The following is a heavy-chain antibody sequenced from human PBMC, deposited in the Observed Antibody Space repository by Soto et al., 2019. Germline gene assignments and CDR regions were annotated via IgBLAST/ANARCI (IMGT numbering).Heavy chain of an antibody. J-gene: IGHJ2*01. CDR1: GYTLTELS. D-gene: IGHD6-13*01. CDR3: ATDVYSTKGFDL. Sequence: GASVKVSCKVSGYTLTELSMHWVRQAPGKGLEWMGGFDPEDGETIYAQKFQGRLTMTEDTSTDTAYMELSSLRSEDTAVYYCATDVYSTKGFDLWGRGTLVTVSS. CDR2: FDPEDGET. V-gene: IGHV1-24*01.